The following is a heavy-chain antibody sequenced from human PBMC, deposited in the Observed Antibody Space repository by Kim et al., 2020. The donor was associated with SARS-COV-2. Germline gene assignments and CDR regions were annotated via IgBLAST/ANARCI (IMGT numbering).Heavy chain of an antibody. CDR3: ARARIAVRQPISNY. V-gene: IGHV1-2*06. J-gene: IGHJ4*02. Sequence: ASVKVSCKASGYTFTGYYIHWVRQAPGQGLEWMGRINPNSGGTNYAQKFQGRVTMTRDTSISTAYMELSRLRSDDTAMYYCARARIAVRQPISNYWGQGTLVTVSS. CDR1: GYTFTGYY. D-gene: IGHD6-6*01. CDR2: INPNSGGT.